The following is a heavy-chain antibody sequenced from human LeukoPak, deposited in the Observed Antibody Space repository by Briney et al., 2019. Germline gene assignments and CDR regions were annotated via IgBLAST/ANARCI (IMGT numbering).Heavy chain of an antibody. J-gene: IGHJ4*02. V-gene: IGHV3-74*01. CDR1: GFTFNNYW. CDR2: INSDGSST. CDR3: ARDRAVAGLFDN. Sequence: GGSLKLSCAASGFTFNNYWMHWARQAPGEGLVWVSRINSDGSSTSYADSVKGRFTISRDNAKNTLYLQMNSLRVEDTAVYYCARDRAVAGLFDNWGQGTLVTVSS. D-gene: IGHD6-19*01.